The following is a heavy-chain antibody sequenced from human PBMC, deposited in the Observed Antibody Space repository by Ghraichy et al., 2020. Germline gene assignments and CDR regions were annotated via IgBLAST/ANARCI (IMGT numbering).Heavy chain of an antibody. J-gene: IGHJ3*01. D-gene: IGHD1-14*01. CDR2: IRNKANRYTT. CDR1: GFTFSDYY. Sequence: GGSLRLSCAASGFTFSDYYMDWVRQAPGRGLEWVAVIRNKANRYTTEYAASVKGRFTISRDESQTSLYLQMNSLQTEDTAVYYCVRYKLSSSMRSFDVWGQGTMVIVSS. CDR3: VRYKLSSSMRSFDV. V-gene: IGHV3-72*01.